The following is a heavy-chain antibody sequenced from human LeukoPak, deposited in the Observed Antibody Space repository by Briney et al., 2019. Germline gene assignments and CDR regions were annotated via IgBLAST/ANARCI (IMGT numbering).Heavy chain of an antibody. CDR2: ITNSGNSK. Sequence: GGSLRLSCAASEFTFSSYSMNWVRQAPGKGLEWVSYITNSGNSKSYTDSLKGRFTISRDNTNNSLYLQMNGLRAEDTAVYCCAKGGKWDVTPFDYWGQGTLVTVSS. J-gene: IGHJ4*02. D-gene: IGHD1-26*01. V-gene: IGHV3-48*01. CDR3: AKGGKWDVTPFDY. CDR1: EFTFSSYS.